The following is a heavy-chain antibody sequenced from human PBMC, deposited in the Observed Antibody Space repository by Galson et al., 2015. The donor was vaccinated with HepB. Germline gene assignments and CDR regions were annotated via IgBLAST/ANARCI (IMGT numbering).Heavy chain of an antibody. J-gene: IGHJ3*02. V-gene: IGHV3-66*01. D-gene: IGHD3-10*01. Sequence: SLRLSCAASGFTVSSNYMNWVRQAPGKGLEWVSIIYSGGSTYYADSVKGRFTISRDNSKNTLYLQMNSLRAEDTAVYYCATHSYESGTYFRYDAFDIWGQGTMVTVSS. CDR2: IYSGGST. CDR1: GFTVSSNY. CDR3: ATHSYESGTYFRYDAFDI.